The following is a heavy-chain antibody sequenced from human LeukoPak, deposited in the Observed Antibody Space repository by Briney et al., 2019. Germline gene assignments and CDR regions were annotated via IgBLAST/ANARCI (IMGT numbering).Heavy chain of an antibody. CDR2: INSDGSST. V-gene: IGHV3-74*01. CDR3: ARASIKRLQQLAKGINFDY. Sequence: GGSLRLSCAASGFTFSSYWMHWVRQAPGKGLVWVSRINSDGSSTIYADSVKGRFTISRDNAKNTLYLQMNSLRADDTAVYYCARASIKRLQQLAKGINFDYWGQGTLVTVSS. J-gene: IGHJ4*02. D-gene: IGHD6-13*01. CDR1: GFTFSSYW.